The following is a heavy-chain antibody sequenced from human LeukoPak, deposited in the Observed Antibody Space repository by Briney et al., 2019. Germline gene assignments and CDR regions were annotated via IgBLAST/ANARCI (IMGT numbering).Heavy chain of an antibody. CDR3: AINEVTASYYKSDH. CDR2: INQSGST. J-gene: IGHJ4*02. V-gene: IGHV4-34*01. CDR1: GGSFSGYY. Sequence: PSETLSLTCGVSGGSFSGYYWSWVRQPPGKGLEWIGEINQSGSTNYNPSLKSRVTISIDTSAHQFYLMLSSVTATDTAVYYCAINEVTASYYKSDHWGQGILVTVSS. D-gene: IGHD3-10*01.